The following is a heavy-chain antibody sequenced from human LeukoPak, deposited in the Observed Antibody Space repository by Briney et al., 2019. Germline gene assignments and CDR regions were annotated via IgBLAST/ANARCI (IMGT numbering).Heavy chain of an antibody. CDR3: ARESSSSRYFMDV. V-gene: IGHV4-39*07. CDR2: NHYSGST. J-gene: IGHJ6*03. CDR1: GGSTSTSTSY. Sequence: PSETLSLTCSVSGGSTSTSTSYWGWIRQPPGKGLEWIGSNHYSGSTYKNPSLKSRVTISMDTSKSQFSLKVTSRTAADSAVYYCARESSSSRYFMDVWGRGTTVTVSS. D-gene: IGHD6-6*01.